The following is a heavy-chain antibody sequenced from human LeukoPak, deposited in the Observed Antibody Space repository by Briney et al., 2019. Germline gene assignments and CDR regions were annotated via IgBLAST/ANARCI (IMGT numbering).Heavy chain of an antibody. D-gene: IGHD1-1*01. CDR2: IRSKAYGGTT. V-gene: IGHV3-49*04. Sequence: GGSLRLFCTASGFTFGDYAMSWVRQATGKGLEWVGFIRSKAYGGTTEYAASVKGRFTISRDDSKSIAYLQMNSLKTEDTAVYYCTRVLRIGTTEGGYWGQGTLVTVSS. CDR3: TRVLRIGTTEGGY. J-gene: IGHJ4*02. CDR1: GFTFGDYA.